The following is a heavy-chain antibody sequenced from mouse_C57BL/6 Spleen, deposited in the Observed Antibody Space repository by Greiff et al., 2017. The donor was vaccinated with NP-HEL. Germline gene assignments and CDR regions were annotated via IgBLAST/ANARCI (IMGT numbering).Heavy chain of an antibody. J-gene: IGHJ3*01. CDR3: ARSEAYYY. CDR2: IHPNSGST. V-gene: IGHV1-64*01. D-gene: IGHD2-10*01. Sequence: VQLQASGAELVKPGASVKLSCKASGYTFTSYWMHWVKQRPGQGLEWIGMIHPNSGSTNYNEKFKSKATLTVDKSSSTAYMQLSSLTSEDSAVYYCARSEAYYYWGQGTLVTVSA. CDR1: GYTFTSYW.